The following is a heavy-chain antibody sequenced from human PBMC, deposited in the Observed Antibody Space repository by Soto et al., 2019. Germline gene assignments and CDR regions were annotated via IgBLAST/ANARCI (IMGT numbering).Heavy chain of an antibody. Sequence: EVRLVESGGGLVQPGGSLRLSCVASGFTFTSYWMSWVRQAPGKGLEWVANIKGDGSEKRYVDSVKGRLTNSRDNAKNSVYLQMNSLRVEDTALYYCGRDEVRNGVGVWGQGTTVTVSS. CDR1: GFTFTSYW. V-gene: IGHV3-7*01. CDR3: GRDEVRNGVGV. CDR2: IKGDGSEK. J-gene: IGHJ6*02.